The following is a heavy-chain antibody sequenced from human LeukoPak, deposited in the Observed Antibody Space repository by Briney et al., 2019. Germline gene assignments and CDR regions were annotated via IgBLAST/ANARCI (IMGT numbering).Heavy chain of an antibody. CDR2: IKQDGSEK. J-gene: IGHJ3*02. CDR1: GFTFSSYW. D-gene: IGHD2-2*01. Sequence: GGSLRLSCAASGFTFSSYWMSWVRQAPGKGLEWVANIKQDGSEKYYVDSVKGRFTISRDNAKNSLYLQMNSLRAEDTAVYYCARVGPLSPIVVVPAAIDAFDIWGQGTMVTVSS. V-gene: IGHV3-7*01. CDR3: ARVGPLSPIVVVPAAIDAFDI.